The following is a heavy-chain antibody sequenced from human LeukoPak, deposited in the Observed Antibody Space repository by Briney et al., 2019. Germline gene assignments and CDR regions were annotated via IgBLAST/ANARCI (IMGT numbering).Heavy chain of an antibody. D-gene: IGHD2-2*01. CDR3: ARGPLIVVVPAAPTDYYYYYYMDV. V-gene: IGHV1-69*05. CDR1: GGTFSSYA. Sequence: ASVKVSCKASGGTFSSYAISWVRQAPGQGLEWMGGIIPIFGTANYAQKFQGRVTITTDESTSTAYMELSRLRSEDTAVYYCARGPLIVVVPAAPTDYYYYYYMDVWGKGTTVTVSS. CDR2: IIPIFGTA. J-gene: IGHJ6*03.